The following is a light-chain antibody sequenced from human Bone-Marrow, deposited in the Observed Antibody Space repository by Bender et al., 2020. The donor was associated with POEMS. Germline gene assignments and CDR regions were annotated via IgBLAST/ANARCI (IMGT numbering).Light chain of an antibody. V-gene: IGLV2-8*01. CDR3: AVWDDSLNGWV. CDR1: SSDIGGYDY. CDR2: EVR. Sequence: QSALTQPPSASGSPGQSVTISCTGTSSDIGGYDYVSWYQQHPGKAPKLLIYEVRQRPSGVPDRFSGSRSGTSASLAISGLQSEDEADYYCAVWDDSLNGWVFGGGTKLTVL. J-gene: IGLJ3*02.